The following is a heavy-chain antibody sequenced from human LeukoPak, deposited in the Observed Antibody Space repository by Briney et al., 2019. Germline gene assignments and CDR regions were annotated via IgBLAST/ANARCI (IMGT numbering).Heavy chain of an antibody. V-gene: IGHV4-30-4*01. Sequence: SETLSLTCTVSGRSIRSGDYYWRWIRQPPGKGLEWIGYIYYSGSTYYNPSLKSRVTISVDTSKNQFSLKLSSVTAADTAVYYCARGLGGLDYWGQGTLVTVSS. CDR2: IYYSGST. J-gene: IGHJ4*02. CDR1: GRSIRSGDYY. D-gene: IGHD1-26*01. CDR3: ARGLGGLDY.